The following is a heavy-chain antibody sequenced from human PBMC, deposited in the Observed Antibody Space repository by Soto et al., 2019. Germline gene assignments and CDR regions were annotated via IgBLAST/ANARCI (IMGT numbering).Heavy chain of an antibody. D-gene: IGHD3-3*01. CDR2: IYYSGTT. Sequence: PSETLSLTCTVSGGSISGSNYYWSWIRQFPGKGLEWIGYIYYSGTTYYSPSLRGRVIISVDTSKNQFSLKLSSVTAADTAVYYCASGTIFGVVTGPLDYWGQGTLVTVSS. CDR3: ASGTIFGVVTGPLDY. V-gene: IGHV4-31*03. J-gene: IGHJ4*02. CDR1: GGSISGSNYY.